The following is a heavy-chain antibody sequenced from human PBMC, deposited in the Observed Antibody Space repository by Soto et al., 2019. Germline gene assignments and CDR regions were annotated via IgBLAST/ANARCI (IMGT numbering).Heavy chain of an antibody. CDR1: RFNFNAYA. CDR2: ISGSGATT. V-gene: IGHV3-23*01. CDR3: ATGAWGYYDPSGGYYFDD. D-gene: IGHD3-22*01. Sequence: PGGTLRLSYAASRFNFNAYAMTWLRQAPGKGLYWVSAISGSGATTYFAASLPERVTISRDNSNNTLNLQMNNLPAEATASYYFATGAWGYYDPSGGYYFDDWGKGTRVTVSS. J-gene: IGHJ4*02.